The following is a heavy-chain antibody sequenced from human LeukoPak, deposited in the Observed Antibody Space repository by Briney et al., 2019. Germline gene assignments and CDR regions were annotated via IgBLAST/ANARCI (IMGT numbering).Heavy chain of an antibody. CDR3: SRSRPKFKDFDY. J-gene: IGHJ4*02. CDR1: GFTFRIYS. CDR2: ISSDGSSK. Sequence: PGGSLRLSCAASGFTFRIYSMTWVRQAPGKGLDWVALISSDGSSKYYADSVKGRFTISRDNSKNTLYLQMNSLRAEDTAVYYCSRSRPKFKDFDYWGQGTLVTVSS. V-gene: IGHV3-30*03.